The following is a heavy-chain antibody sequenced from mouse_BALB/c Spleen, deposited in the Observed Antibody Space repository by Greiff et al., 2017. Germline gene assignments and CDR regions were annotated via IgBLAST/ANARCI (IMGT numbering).Heavy chain of an antibody. CDR1: GFTFSDYY. CDR2: ISDGGSYT. D-gene: IGHD2-14*01. CDR3: ARVGRYDVYAMDY. V-gene: IGHV5-4*02. Sequence: VQLKESGGGLVKPGGSLKLSCAASGFTFSDYYMYWVRQTPEKRLEWVATISDGGSYTYYPDSVKGRFTISRDNAKNNLYLQRSSLKSEDTAMYYCARVGRYDVYAMDYWGQGTSVTVSS. J-gene: IGHJ4*01.